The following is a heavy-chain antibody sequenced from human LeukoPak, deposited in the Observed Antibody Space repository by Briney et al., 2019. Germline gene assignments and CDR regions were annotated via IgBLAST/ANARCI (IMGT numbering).Heavy chain of an antibody. CDR1: GGSISSSSYY. V-gene: IGHV4-39*01. Sequence: KTSETLSLTCTVSGGSISSSSYYWGWIRQPPGKGLEWIGSIYYSGSTYYNPSLKSRVTISVDTSKNQFSLKLSSVTAADTAVYYCARGQTVDYWGQGTLVTVSS. CDR3: ARGQTVDY. J-gene: IGHJ4*02. CDR2: IYYSGST.